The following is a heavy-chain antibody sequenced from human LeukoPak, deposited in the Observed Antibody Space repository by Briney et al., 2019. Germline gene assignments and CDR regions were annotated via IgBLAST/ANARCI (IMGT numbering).Heavy chain of an antibody. D-gene: IGHD6-13*01. Sequence: GGSLRLSCAASGFTFSSYEMNWVRQAPGKGLEWVSYISSSGSTIYYADSVKGRFTISRDNAKNSLYLQMNSLRAEDTAVYYCASSLALTAAAGTRGGWGQGTLVTVSS. CDR3: ASSLALTAAAGTRGG. J-gene: IGHJ4*02. CDR2: ISSSGSTI. V-gene: IGHV3-48*03. CDR1: GFTFSSYE.